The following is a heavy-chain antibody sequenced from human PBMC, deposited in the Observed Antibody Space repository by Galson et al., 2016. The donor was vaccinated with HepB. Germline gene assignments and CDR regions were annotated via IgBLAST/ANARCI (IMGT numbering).Heavy chain of an antibody. V-gene: IGHV4-59*01. CDR2: IYYSGST. CDR3: AVATKYCYYGMDV. Sequence: SETLSLTCTVSGGSISSYYWSWIRQPPGKGLEWIGYIYYSGSTNYNPSLKSRVTISVDTSKNQFSLKLSSVTAADTAVYDCAVATKYCYYGMDVWGKGTTVTVSS. J-gene: IGHJ6*04. CDR1: GGSISSYY.